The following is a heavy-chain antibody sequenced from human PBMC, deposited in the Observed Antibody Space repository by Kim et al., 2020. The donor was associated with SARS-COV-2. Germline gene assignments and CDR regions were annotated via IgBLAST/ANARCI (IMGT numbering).Heavy chain of an antibody. D-gene: IGHD1-26*01. CDR2: IYPGDSDT. J-gene: IGHJ4*02. CDR3: ARHFSGGSYLRGGAADY. V-gene: IGHV5-51*01. Sequence: GESLKISCKGSGYSFTSYWIGWVRQMPGKGMEWMGIIYPGDSDTRYSPSFQGQVTISADKSISTAYLQWSSLKASDTAMYYCARHFSGGSYLRGGAADYWGQGTLVTVSS. CDR1: GYSFTSYW.